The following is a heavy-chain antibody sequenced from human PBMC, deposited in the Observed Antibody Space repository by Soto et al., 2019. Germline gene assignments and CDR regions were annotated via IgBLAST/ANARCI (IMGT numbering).Heavy chain of an antibody. J-gene: IGHJ4*02. V-gene: IGHV1-18*01. CDR1: GYTFTNYG. Sequence: QVQLVQSGVEVKKPGASVKVSCKASGYTFTNYGISWVRQAPGQGLEWLGWINVYNGNIKYAQKLQGRLTVTTDTSTTTAYMELRNLRSDDTAVYYCAREGEKVVTNIDYWGQGTLVTVSS. CDR3: AREGEKVVTNIDY. D-gene: IGHD5-12*01. CDR2: INVYNGNI.